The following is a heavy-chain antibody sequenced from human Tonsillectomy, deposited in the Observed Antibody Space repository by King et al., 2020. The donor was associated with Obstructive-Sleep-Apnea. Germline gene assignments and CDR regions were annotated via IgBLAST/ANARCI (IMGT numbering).Heavy chain of an antibody. CDR2: IYHNGSS. Sequence: QLRESGPGLVKPSETLSLTCTVSGYSISRAYYWGWIRQPPGKGLEWIANIYHNGSSYYNPSLKSRVTISVDRSKNQISLQLTSVTAADTAVYYCASLDTAMSKGDRGFDPWGQGTLVTVSS. CDR1: GYSISRAYY. V-gene: IGHV4-38-2*02. CDR3: ASLDTAMSKGDRGFDP. J-gene: IGHJ5*02. D-gene: IGHD5-18*01.